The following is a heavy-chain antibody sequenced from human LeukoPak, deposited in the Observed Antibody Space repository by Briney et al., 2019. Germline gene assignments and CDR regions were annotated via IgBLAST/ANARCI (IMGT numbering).Heavy chain of an antibody. V-gene: IGHV3-7*01. CDR1: GFTFTNYW. Sequence: GGSLRLSCAASGFTFTNYWMNWVRQAPGKGLEWVALINPDGSQTNYVDSVKGRFTISRDNAEKSLYPQMNSLRAEDTAAYYCARDLGYGALDPWGQGTLVTVSS. CDR3: ARDLGYGALDP. D-gene: IGHD4-17*01. J-gene: IGHJ5*02. CDR2: INPDGSQT.